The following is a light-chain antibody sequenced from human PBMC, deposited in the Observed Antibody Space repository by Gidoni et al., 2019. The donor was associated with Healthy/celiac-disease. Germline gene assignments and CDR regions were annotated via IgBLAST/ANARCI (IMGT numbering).Light chain of an antibody. Sequence: SYELTPPPSVSVYPGQTASITCSGDKLGDKYACWYQQKPGQSPVLVIYQDSKRPSGIPELFSGSNSGNTATLTISGTQAMDEADYYCQAWDSSTASVVFGGGTKLTVL. CDR3: QAWDSSTASVV. V-gene: IGLV3-1*01. CDR2: QDS. CDR1: KLGDKY. J-gene: IGLJ2*01.